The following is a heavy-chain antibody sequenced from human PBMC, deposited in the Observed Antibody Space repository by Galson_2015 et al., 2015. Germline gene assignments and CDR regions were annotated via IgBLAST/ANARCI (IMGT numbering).Heavy chain of an antibody. CDR1: GYTFLSYD. J-gene: IGHJ4*02. Sequence: SVKVSCKASGYTFLSYDINWVRQATGQGLEWMGWINPNSNNRGYAQKFQGRITMTRDTSISTVYMELSSLRSEDTAMYYCARGYDYWGQGTLVTVSS. CDR2: INPNSNNR. CDR3: ARGYDY. V-gene: IGHV1-8*01.